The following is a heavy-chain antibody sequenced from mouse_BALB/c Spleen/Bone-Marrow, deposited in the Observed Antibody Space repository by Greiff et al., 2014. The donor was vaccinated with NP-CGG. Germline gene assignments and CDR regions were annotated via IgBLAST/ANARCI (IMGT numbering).Heavy chain of an antibody. CDR2: INPYNDGS. Sequence: EVQLVESGPELVKPGASVKMSCKASGYTFTSYVMHWVKQKPGQGLEWIGYINPYNDGSKYKEKFKGKATLTSDKSSSTAYMELSSLTSEDSAVYYCARYYYGYYFDYWGQGTTLTVSS. CDR1: GYTFTSYV. CDR3: ARYYYGYYFDY. D-gene: IGHD1-2*01. V-gene: IGHV1-14*01. J-gene: IGHJ2*01.